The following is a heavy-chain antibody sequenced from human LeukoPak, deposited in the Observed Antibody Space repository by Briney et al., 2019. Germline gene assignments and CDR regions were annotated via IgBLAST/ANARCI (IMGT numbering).Heavy chain of an antibody. D-gene: IGHD5-18*01. CDR3: ARDPRGYSYGYLRSNNWFDP. Sequence: SETLSLTCTVSGGSISSYYWSWIRQPPGKGLEWIGYIYYSGSTNYNPSLKSRVTISVDTSKNQFSLKLSSVTAADTAVYYCARDPRGYSYGYLRSNNWFDPWGQGTLVTVSS. CDR2: IYYSGST. CDR1: GGSISSYY. V-gene: IGHV4-59*01. J-gene: IGHJ5*02.